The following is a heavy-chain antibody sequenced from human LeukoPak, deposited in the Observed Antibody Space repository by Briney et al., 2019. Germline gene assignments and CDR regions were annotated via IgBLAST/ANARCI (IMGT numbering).Heavy chain of an antibody. CDR3: ARDLVWELPDY. J-gene: IGHJ4*02. CDR1: GYTFTSYG. CDR2: ISAYNGNT. D-gene: IGHD1-26*01. Sequence: ASVKVSCKASGYTFTSYGISWVRQAPGQGLEWMGWISAYNGNTNYAQKLQGRVTMTTDTSTSTAHMELRRLRSDDTPVYYFARDLVWELPDYWGQGNLVTVSS. V-gene: IGHV1-18*01.